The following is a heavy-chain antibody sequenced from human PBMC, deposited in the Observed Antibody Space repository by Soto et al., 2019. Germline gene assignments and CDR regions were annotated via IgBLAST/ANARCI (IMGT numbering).Heavy chain of an antibody. CDR3: AREVSSRFEP. V-gene: IGHV1-8*01. CDR1: GYTFTSYD. Sequence: QVQLVQSGAEVKKPGASVKVFCKTSGYTFTSYDINWVRQAPGQGLEWMGWMNPNSGNSAYAQKFQGRLTMATNTSISTAYMELSSLISEDTGVYYCAREVSSRFEPWGQGTLVTVSS. CDR2: MNPNSGNS. J-gene: IGHJ5*02. D-gene: IGHD6-6*01.